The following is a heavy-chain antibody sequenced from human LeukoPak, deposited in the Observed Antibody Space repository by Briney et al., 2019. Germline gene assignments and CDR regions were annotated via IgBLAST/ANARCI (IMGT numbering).Heavy chain of an antibody. Sequence: SETLSLTCAVYGGSFSGYYWSWIRQPPGKGLEWIGEINHSGSTNYNPSLKSRVTISVDTSKNQFSLKLSSVTAADTAVYYCARGIGDYWGQGTLVTVSS. CDR1: GGSFSGYY. V-gene: IGHV4-34*01. J-gene: IGHJ4*02. D-gene: IGHD2/OR15-2a*01. CDR2: INHSGST. CDR3: ARGIGDY.